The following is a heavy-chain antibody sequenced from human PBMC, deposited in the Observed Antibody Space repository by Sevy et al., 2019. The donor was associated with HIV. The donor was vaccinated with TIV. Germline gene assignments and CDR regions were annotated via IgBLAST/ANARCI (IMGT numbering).Heavy chain of an antibody. CDR1: GFSLKNSGVH. V-gene: IGHV2-5*01. Sequence: SGPTLVKRRQTLTLTCTFSGFSLKNSGVHVGWIRQPPGKALEWLALIYWSDDERYTPSRSDRLAITKDSSKNQVVLKMTNMDSVDSATYFCAHGARDYSTSGNSYFDFWGQGTLVTVSS. CDR2: IYWSDDE. CDR3: AHGARDYSTSGNSYFDF. J-gene: IGHJ4*02. D-gene: IGHD3-10*01.